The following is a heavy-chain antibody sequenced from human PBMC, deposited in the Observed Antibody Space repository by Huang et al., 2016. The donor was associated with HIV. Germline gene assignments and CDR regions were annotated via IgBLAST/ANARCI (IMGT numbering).Heavy chain of an antibody. J-gene: IGHJ4*02. CDR2: ISKTSGAT. Sequence: EVQLVESGGGLAQPGGSLRLSCVASGYPFSAYSMNWVRQATGKRLEWVSNISKTSGATAYAESVKGRFTVSRDNVKNSLYLQMNRLRVEDTAMYYCVRDSSSGLQLRYWGQGALVIVS. D-gene: IGHD3-22*01. CDR3: VRDSSSGLQLRY. CDR1: GYPFSAYS. V-gene: IGHV3-48*01.